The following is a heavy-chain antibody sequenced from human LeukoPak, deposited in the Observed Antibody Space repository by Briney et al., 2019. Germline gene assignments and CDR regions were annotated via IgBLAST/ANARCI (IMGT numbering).Heavy chain of an antibody. CDR3: ASNYRGTNLDY. CDR2: IWYGGTNK. CDR1: GFTFSSYG. D-gene: IGHD1-7*01. Sequence: GGSLRLSCAASGFTFSSYGMHWVRQAPGKGLEWVADIWYGGTNKYYADSVRGRFTISRDNVENSLFLQVHSLRAEDTAVYYCASNYRGTNLDYWGQGTLVTVSS. V-gene: IGHV3-33*03. J-gene: IGHJ4*02.